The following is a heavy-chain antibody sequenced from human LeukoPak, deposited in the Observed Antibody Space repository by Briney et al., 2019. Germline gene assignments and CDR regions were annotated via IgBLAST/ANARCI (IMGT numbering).Heavy chain of an antibody. J-gene: IGHJ6*02. CDR2: IYYSGST. D-gene: IGHD3-10*01. V-gene: IGHV4-61*01. Sequence: PSETLSLTCTVSGGSVSSGSYYWSWIRQPPGKGLEWIGYIYYSGSTNYNPSLKNRVTMSLDTSKNQFSLRLRSVTAADTAVYYCARDSPFRLYRGSGSLAQYYNYYVMDVWGQGTTVTVSS. CDR1: GGSVSSGSYY. CDR3: ARDSPFRLYRGSGSLAQYYNYYVMDV.